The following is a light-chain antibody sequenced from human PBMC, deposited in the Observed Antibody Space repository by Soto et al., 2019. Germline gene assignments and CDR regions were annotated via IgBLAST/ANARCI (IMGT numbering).Light chain of an antibody. CDR1: QSVSSN. V-gene: IGKV3-15*01. J-gene: IGKJ1*01. Sequence: EIVMTQSPATLSVSPGERATLSCRASQSVSSNLAWYQQKPGQAPRLLIYGASTRATGIPARFSGSGSGTEFTLTISSLQSEDFAVYYCQQYNNWPPCTFGQGTKVESK. CDR2: GAS. CDR3: QQYNNWPPCT.